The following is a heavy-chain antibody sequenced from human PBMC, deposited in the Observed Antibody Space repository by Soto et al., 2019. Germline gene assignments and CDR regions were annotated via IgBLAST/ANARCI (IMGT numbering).Heavy chain of an antibody. CDR1: GTIFSSYT. CDR2: IIPILGET. D-gene: IGHD2-8*01. V-gene: IGHV1-69*08. CDR3: ARGLGGRMDY. J-gene: IGHJ4*01. Sequence: QVQLVQSGAEVKKPGSSVRVSCKASGTIFSSYTISWVRQAPGQGLEWMGRIIPILGETNSAQKFQGRVTLTADKSTNTAYMQLNSLRLEDTAVYYCARGLGGRMDYW.